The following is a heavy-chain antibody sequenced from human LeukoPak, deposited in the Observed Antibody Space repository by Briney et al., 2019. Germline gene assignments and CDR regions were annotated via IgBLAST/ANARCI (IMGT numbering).Heavy chain of an antibody. CDR2: INHGGST. V-gene: IGHV4-34*01. J-gene: IGHJ5*02. D-gene: IGHD2-2*01. Sequence: SETLSLTCAVYGGSFSGYYWSWIRQPPGKGLEWIGEINHGGSTNYNPSLKSRVTISVDTSKNQFSLKLSSVTAADTAVYYCARARIVVVPAAKAPFDPWGQGTLVTVSS. CDR1: GGSFSGYY. CDR3: ARARIVVVPAAKAPFDP.